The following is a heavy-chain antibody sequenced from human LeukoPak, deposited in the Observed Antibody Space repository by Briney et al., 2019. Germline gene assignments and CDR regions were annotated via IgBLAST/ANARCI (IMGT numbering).Heavy chain of an antibody. V-gene: IGHV3-21*01. CDR2: ISSSGSYI. Sequence: PGGSLRLSCAASGFTFSSYSMNWVRQAPGKGLEWVSSISSSGSYIYYADSVKGRFTISRDNAKNSLYLQMNSLRAEDTAVYYCARSGYSYGYPNYFDYWGQGTLVTVSS. CDR1: GFTFSSYS. J-gene: IGHJ4*02. D-gene: IGHD5-18*01. CDR3: ARSGYSYGYPNYFDY.